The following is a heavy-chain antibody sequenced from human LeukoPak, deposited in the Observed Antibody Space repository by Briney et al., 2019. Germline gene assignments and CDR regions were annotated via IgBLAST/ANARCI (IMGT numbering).Heavy chain of an antibody. Sequence: GGSLRLSCGDSGFTLGEYGISWFRQAPGTGLEWVAFVRNDAYRGTTEYAASVRGRFVVSRDNSKSIAYLQMNSVATEDTAMYYCTRSYDLIHGDFDYWGQGTLVAVSS. CDR2: VRNDAYRGTT. J-gene: IGHJ4*02. V-gene: IGHV3-49*03. D-gene: IGHD3-22*01. CDR3: TRSYDLIHGDFDY. CDR1: GFTLGEYG.